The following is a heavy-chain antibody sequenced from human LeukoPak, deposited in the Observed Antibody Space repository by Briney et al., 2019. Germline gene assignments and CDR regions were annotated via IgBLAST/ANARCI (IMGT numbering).Heavy chain of an antibody. V-gene: IGHV3-64*01. CDR3: ARAIHSSGYPPVDY. Sequence: PGGSLRLSCAASGFTFSTYAMHWVRQAPGKGLEYVSAISSDGGSTYYANSLRGRFTTSRDNSKNTLFLQMDSLRTEDMAVYYCARAIHSSGYPPVDYWGQGTLVTVSS. D-gene: IGHD3-22*01. CDR2: ISSDGGST. J-gene: IGHJ4*02. CDR1: GFTFSTYA.